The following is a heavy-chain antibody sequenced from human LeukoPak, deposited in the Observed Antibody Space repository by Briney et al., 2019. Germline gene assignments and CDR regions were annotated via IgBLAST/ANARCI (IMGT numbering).Heavy chain of an antibody. J-gene: IGHJ6*04. CDR1: GGSISSGDYY. V-gene: IGHV4-30-4*08. Sequence: SETLSLTCTVSGGSISSGDYYWSWIRQPPGKGLEWIGYIYYSGSTYYNPSLKSRVTISVDTSKNQFSLKLSSVTAADTAVYYCARDPSAEVGMMDVWGKGTTVTVSS. CDR2: IYYSGST. CDR3: ARDPSAEVGMMDV. D-gene: IGHD1-1*01.